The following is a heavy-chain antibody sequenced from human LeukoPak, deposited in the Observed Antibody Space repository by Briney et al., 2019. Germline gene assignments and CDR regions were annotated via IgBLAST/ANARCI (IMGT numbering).Heavy chain of an antibody. J-gene: IGHJ6*02. Sequence: SVKVSCKASGGTFSSYAISWVRQAPGQGLEWMGGTIPIFGTANYAQKFQGRVTITADESTSTAYMELSSLRSEDTAVYYCARDSTGYSSGWYLGYGMDVWGQGTTVTVSS. D-gene: IGHD6-19*01. CDR3: ARDSTGYSSGWYLGYGMDV. CDR1: GGTFSSYA. V-gene: IGHV1-69*01. CDR2: TIPIFGTA.